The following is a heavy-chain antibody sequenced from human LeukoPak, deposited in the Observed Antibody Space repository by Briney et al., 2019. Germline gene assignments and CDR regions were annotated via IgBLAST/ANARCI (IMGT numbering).Heavy chain of an antibody. D-gene: IGHD3-9*01. Sequence: PGGSLRLSCAASGFTFRSYAMHWVRQAPGKGLEWVSSITSGGTYTYYADSVKGRFTTSRDNAKNSLSLQLSSLRAEDTAVYYCARGHYDILTASYKWTPDYWGQGILVTVSS. V-gene: IGHV3-21*06. CDR1: GFTFRSYA. CDR3: ARGHYDILTASYKWTPDY. CDR2: ITSGGTYT. J-gene: IGHJ4*02.